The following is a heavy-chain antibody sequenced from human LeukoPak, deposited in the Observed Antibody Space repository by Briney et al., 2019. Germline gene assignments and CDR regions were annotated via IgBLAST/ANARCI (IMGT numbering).Heavy chain of an antibody. J-gene: IGHJ4*02. Sequence: SQTLSLTCTVSGDSISSGGYHWSWIRQRPGEGLEWIGYIYYSGNTYYTPSLKNRVTISLDTSKNQFSLKLSFVTAADTAVYYCAKYDYYDSSGYFYAGDWGQGTLVTVSS. CDR3: AKYDYYDSSGYFYAGD. CDR2: IYYSGNT. V-gene: IGHV4-31*03. CDR1: GDSISSGGYH. D-gene: IGHD3-22*01.